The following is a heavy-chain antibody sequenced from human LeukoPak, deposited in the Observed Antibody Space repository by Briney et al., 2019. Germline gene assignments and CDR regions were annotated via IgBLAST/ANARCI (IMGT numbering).Heavy chain of an antibody. J-gene: IGHJ4*02. CDR1: GGSISSSSYY. Sequence: PSETLSLTCTVSGGSISSSSYYWGWIRQPPGKGLEWIGEINHSGSTNYNPSLKSRVTISVDTSKNQFSLKLSSVTAVDTAVYYCARTVTHGDYFDYWGQGTLVTVSS. V-gene: IGHV4-39*07. CDR3: ARTVTHGDYFDY. D-gene: IGHD4-17*01. CDR2: INHSGST.